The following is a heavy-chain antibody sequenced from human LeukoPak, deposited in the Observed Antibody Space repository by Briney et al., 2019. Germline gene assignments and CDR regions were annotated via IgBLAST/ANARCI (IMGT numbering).Heavy chain of an antibody. J-gene: IGHJ4*02. CDR3: GRLRDGYSDY. D-gene: IGHD5-24*01. V-gene: IGHV5-51*01. CDR1: GYTFTSFW. CDR2: IYPGDSDT. Sequence: GGSLRLSCKGSGYTFTSFWIGWVRQMPGKGLEWMGIIYPGDSDTRYSPSLQGQVTISADKSISTAYLQWNSLKASDTAIYYCGRLRDGYSDYWGQGTLVTVSS.